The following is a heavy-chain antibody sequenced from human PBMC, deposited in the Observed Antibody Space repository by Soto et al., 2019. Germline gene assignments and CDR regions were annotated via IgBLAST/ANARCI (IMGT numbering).Heavy chain of an antibody. V-gene: IGHV6-1*01. D-gene: IGHD6-6*01. J-gene: IGHJ6*02. CDR2: TYYRSKWHN. Sequence: PSQTLSLTCAISGDSVSSNSAAWNWIRQSPSRGLEWLGRTYYRSKWHNNYAVSVKSRITINPDTSKNHFSLQLNSVTPEDTAVYYCARANEYTSSSGMYVWGQGTTVTVSS. CDR3: ARANEYTSSSGMYV. CDR1: GDSVSSNSAA.